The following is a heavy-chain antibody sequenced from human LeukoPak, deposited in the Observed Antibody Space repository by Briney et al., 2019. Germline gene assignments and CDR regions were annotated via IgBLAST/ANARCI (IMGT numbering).Heavy chain of an antibody. J-gene: IGHJ4*02. D-gene: IGHD6-19*01. CDR3: ARDRGQQWLPDS. CDR1: GYTFTGSY. CDR2: INPNSGGT. V-gene: IGHV1-2*02. Sequence: ASVKVSCKASGYTFTGSYIHWVRQAPGQGLEWMGWINPNSGGTKYVQKFQGGVTMTSDTSISTAYMELSRLRSDDTAVYYCARDRGQQWLPDSWGQGTLVTVSS.